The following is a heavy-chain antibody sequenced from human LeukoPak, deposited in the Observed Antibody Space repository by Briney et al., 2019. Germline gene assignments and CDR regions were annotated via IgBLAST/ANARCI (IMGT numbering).Heavy chain of an antibody. CDR2: VYYSGST. CDR3: ARVGGSGSYLHWFDP. Sequence: NPSETLSLTCTVSGVSIRNYYWSWIRQPPGKGLEWIGYVYYSGSTNYNPSLKSRVTISVDTSKNQFSLKLSSVTAADTAVYYCARVGGSGSYLHWFDPWGQGTLVTVSS. D-gene: IGHD3-10*01. J-gene: IGHJ5*02. V-gene: IGHV4-59*01. CDR1: GVSIRNYY.